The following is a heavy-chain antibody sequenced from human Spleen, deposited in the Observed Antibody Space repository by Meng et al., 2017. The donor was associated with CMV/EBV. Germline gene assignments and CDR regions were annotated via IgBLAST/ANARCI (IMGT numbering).Heavy chain of an antibody. Sequence: SETLSLTCTVSGGSISSSSYYWGWIRQPPGKGLEWIGEINHSGSTNYNPSLKSRVTISVDTSKNQFSLKLSSVTAADTAVYYCARDVGCSRTSCYYYYGMDLWGLGTTVTVSS. J-gene: IGHJ6*02. CDR3: ARDVGCSRTSCYYYYGMDL. CDR1: GGSISSSSYY. D-gene: IGHD2-2*01. V-gene: IGHV4-39*07. CDR2: INHSGST.